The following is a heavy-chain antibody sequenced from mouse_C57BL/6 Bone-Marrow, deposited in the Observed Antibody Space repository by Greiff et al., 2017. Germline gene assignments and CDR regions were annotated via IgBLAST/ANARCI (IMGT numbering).Heavy chain of an antibody. Sequence: QVHVKQPGAELVMPGASVKLSCKASGYTFTSYWMHWVKQRPGQGLEWIGEIDPSDSYTNYNQKFKGKSTLTVDKSSSTAYMQLSSLTSEDSAVYYCARRGDYDPYWYFDVWGTGTTVTVSS. J-gene: IGHJ1*03. V-gene: IGHV1-69*01. CDR3: ARRGDYDPYWYFDV. CDR1: GYTFTSYW. CDR2: IDPSDSYT. D-gene: IGHD2-4*01.